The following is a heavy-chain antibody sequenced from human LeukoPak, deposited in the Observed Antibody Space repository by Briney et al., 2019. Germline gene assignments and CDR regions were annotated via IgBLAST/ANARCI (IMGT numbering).Heavy chain of an antibody. J-gene: IGHJ4*02. Sequence: RSLRLSCAASGFTFSSYAMHWVRQAPGKGLEWVAVISYDGSNKYYADSVKGRFTISRDNSKNTLYLQMNSLRAGDTAVYYCARGGGFDYWGQGTLVTVSS. CDR1: GFTFSSYA. V-gene: IGHV3-30-3*01. CDR2: ISYDGSNK. CDR3: ARGGGFDY. D-gene: IGHD3-10*01.